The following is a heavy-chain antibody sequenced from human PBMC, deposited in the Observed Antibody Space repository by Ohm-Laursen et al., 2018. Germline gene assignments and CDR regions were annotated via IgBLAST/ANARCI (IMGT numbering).Heavy chain of an antibody. Sequence: SLRLSCAASGFTFSSYGMNWVRQAPGKGLEWVAIIWHDGSNKYYADSVKGRFTISRDNSKNTLYLQMNSLRAEDTAVYYCARATPYDSSGYRDWGQGTLVTVSS. CDR2: IWHDGSNK. CDR3: ARATPYDSSGYRD. J-gene: IGHJ4*02. CDR1: GFTFSSYG. V-gene: IGHV3-33*01. D-gene: IGHD3-22*01.